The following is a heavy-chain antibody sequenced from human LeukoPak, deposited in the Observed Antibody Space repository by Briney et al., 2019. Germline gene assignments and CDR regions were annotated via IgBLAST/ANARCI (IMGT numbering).Heavy chain of an antibody. CDR1: GGSISSYY. Sequence: SEPLSLTCTVSGGSISSYYWSWIRQPAGKGLEWIGRIYNSGSTDYNPSLKSRLTMPVDTSKNQFSLKLSSVTAADTAVYFCARDQSSGWYFDAFDIWGQGKMVTVSS. J-gene: IGHJ3*02. CDR3: ARDQSSGWYFDAFDI. CDR2: IYNSGST. V-gene: IGHV4-4*07. D-gene: IGHD6-19*01.